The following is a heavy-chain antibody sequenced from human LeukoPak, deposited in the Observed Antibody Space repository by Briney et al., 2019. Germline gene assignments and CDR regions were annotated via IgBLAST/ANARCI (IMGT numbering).Heavy chain of an antibody. CDR2: VFRDGST. D-gene: IGHD1-1*01. J-gene: IGHJ4*02. CDR1: GFAANSYY. Sequence: GGSLRLSCAASGFAANSYYMSWVRQAPGKGLEWVSAVFRDGSTSHADSVKGRFTISRDNSRNTVYLQMNSLRAEDTAVYYCATETWKDWGQGTLVTVSS. V-gene: IGHV3-53*01. CDR3: ATETWKD.